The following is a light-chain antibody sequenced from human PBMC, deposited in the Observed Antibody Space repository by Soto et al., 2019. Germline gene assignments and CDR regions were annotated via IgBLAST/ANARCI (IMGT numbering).Light chain of an antibody. CDR3: SSYTTSNTRQIV. J-gene: IGLJ1*01. CDR1: SSEVGGYNY. Sequence: QSVLTQPASVSGSPGQSITISCTGTSSEVGGYNYVSWYQHHPGKAPKLMIYDVSNRPSGVSNRFSGSKSGNTASLTISGLQTEDEADYYCSSYTTSNTRQIVLGTGTKLTVL. V-gene: IGLV2-14*03. CDR2: DVS.